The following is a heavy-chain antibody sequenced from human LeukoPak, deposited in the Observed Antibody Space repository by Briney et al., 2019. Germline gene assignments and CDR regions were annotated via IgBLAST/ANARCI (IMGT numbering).Heavy chain of an antibody. CDR2: IYTSGST. Sequence: SETLSLTCTVSGGSISSYYWSWIRQPAGRGLEWIGRIYTSGSTNYNPSLKSRVTMSVDTSKNQFSLKLSSVTAADTAVYYCARDQEWELLWDDAFVIWGQGTMVTVSS. V-gene: IGHV4-4*07. J-gene: IGHJ3*02. CDR1: GGSISSYY. D-gene: IGHD1-26*01. CDR3: ARDQEWELLWDDAFVI.